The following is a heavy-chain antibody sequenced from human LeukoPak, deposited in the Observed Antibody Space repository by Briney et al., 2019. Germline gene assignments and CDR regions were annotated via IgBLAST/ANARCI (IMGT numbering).Heavy chain of an antibody. CDR3: ASRGYCSSTSCYEL. V-gene: IGHV4-34*01. Sequence: SETLSLTCAVYGGSFSGYYWSWIRQPPGKGLEWIGEINHSGSTNYNPSLKSRVTISVDTSKNQFSLKLSSVTAADTAVYYCASRGYCSSTSCYELWGQGTMVTVSS. D-gene: IGHD2-2*01. CDR1: GGSFSGYY. J-gene: IGHJ3*01. CDR2: INHSGST.